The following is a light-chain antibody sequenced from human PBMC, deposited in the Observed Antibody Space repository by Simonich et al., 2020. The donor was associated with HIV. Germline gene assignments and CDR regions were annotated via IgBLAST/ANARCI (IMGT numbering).Light chain of an antibody. CDR3: CSYAGTNTYV. CDR1: RSDVGSFNL. CDR2: EVS. V-gene: IGLV2-23*02. Sequence: QSALTQPASVSGSPGQSITISCTGTRSDVGSFNLVSWYQQYPGKSPKLMIDEVSKRPSGVSNRFSGSKSGNTASLTISGLQAEDEADYYCCSYAGTNTYVFATGTKVTVL. J-gene: IGLJ1*01.